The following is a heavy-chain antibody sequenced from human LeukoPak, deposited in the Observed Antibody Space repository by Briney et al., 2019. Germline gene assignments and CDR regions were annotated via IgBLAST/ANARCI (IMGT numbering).Heavy chain of an antibody. Sequence: GGSLRLSCAASGFSFGSYAMGWTRQAPGQGLEWVSAISGSGSHANYAESVKGRLTISRDNSKNTLYLQMHSLIAADTAVYYCGSGPVGTTVPWGQGTLVTVSS. V-gene: IGHV3-23*01. CDR3: GSGPVGTTVP. D-gene: IGHD1-1*01. CDR1: GFSFGSYA. J-gene: IGHJ5*02. CDR2: ISGSGSHA.